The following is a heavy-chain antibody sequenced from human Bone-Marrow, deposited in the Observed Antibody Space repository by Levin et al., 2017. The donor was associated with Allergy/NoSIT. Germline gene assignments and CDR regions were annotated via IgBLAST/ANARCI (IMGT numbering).Heavy chain of an antibody. Sequence: GGSLRLSCAASGFTFSSYAMHWVRQAPGKGLEWVAVVSNDGSNKYYADSVKGRFTISRDKSKNTLYLQMKTLRAEDSAIYFCAKDAVVAPGASMGWFDPWGPGTLVTVSS. V-gene: IGHV3-30*04. CDR2: VSNDGSNK. CDR3: AKDAVVAPGASMGWFDP. D-gene: IGHD2-2*01. J-gene: IGHJ5*02. CDR1: GFTFSSYA.